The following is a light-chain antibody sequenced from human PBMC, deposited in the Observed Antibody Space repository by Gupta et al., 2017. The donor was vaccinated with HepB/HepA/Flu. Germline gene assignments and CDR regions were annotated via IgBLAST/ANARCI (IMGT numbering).Light chain of an antibody. CDR2: DDS. CDR3: QVWDSSSDHNV. J-gene: IGLJ1*01. V-gene: IGLV3-21*03. Sequence: SYVLTQPPSVPVAPGKTARLTCGGNNIGSKSVHWYQQKAGQAPVLVVYDDSDRPSGIPERFSGSNSANTATLTISRVEAGDEADYYCQVWDSSSDHNVFGTGTKVTVL. CDR1: NIGSKS.